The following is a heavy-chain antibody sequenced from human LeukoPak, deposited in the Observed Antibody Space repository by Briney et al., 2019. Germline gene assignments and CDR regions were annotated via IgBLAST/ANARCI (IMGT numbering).Heavy chain of an antibody. V-gene: IGHV1-2*02. CDR3: ASGHGTSYNYDTSGYYSDY. Sequence: ASVKVSCKASGYTFTGYYIHWVRQAPGQGLEWMGWINPNSSGTNSAQNFQGRVTMTRDTSISTAYMELSRLRSDDTAVYYCASGHGTSYNYDTSGYYSDYWGQGTLVTVSS. D-gene: IGHD3-22*01. CDR1: GYTFTGYY. CDR2: INPNSSGT. J-gene: IGHJ4*02.